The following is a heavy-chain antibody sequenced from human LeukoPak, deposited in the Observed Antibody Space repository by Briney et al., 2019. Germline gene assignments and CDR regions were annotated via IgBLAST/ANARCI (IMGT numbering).Heavy chain of an antibody. CDR1: GGSISSYY. J-gene: IGHJ5*02. CDR3: ARERDPYSSSWYSPSRFDP. Sequence: PSETLSLTCTVSGGSISSYYWSWIRQPPGKGLEWIGYIYYSGSTNYNPSLKSRVTISVDKSKNQFSLKLSSVTAADTAVYYCARERDPYSSSWYSPSRFDPWGQGTLVTVSS. CDR2: IYYSGST. D-gene: IGHD6-13*01. V-gene: IGHV4-59*12.